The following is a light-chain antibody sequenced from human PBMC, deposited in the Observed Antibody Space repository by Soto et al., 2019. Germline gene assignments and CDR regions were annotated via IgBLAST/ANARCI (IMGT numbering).Light chain of an antibody. Sequence: VLLQSPGARSFTPGERATLSCRACQIVSNNHLSWYQQKPGQAPRLLIYGASNRATGIPDRFSGSGSGTDFTLTISRLEPEDFAVYYCQQYGSSGTFGQGTKVDIK. CDR3: QQYGSSGT. J-gene: IGKJ1*01. V-gene: IGKV3-20*01. CDR2: GAS. CDR1: QIVSNNH.